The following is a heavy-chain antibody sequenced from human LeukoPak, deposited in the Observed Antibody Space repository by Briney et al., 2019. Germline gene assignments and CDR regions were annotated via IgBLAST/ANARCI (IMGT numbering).Heavy chain of an antibody. J-gene: IGHJ4*02. Sequence: ASVKVSCKASGGTFSSYAISWVRQAPGQGLEWMGGIIPIFGTANYAQKFQGRVTITTDESTSTACMELSSLRSEDTAVYYCARSFVCSSTSCYTYSSNWKHFDYWGQGTLVTVSS. V-gene: IGHV1-69*05. D-gene: IGHD2-2*02. CDR1: GGTFSSYA. CDR3: ARSFVCSSTSCYTYSSNWKHFDY. CDR2: IIPIFGTA.